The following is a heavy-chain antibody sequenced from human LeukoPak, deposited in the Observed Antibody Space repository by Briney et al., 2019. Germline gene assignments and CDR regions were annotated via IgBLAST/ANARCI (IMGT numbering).Heavy chain of an antibody. J-gene: IGHJ4*02. V-gene: IGHV5-51*01. Sequence: GDSLKISCKGSRCSFTSYWIGWVRQMPGKGLEWMGIIYPGDSDTRYSPSFQGQVTISADKSISTAYLQWSSLKASDTAMYYCARTTMVRGVTRHFDYWGQGTLVTVSS. CDR1: RCSFTSYW. CDR3: ARTTMVRGVTRHFDY. CDR2: IYPGDSDT. D-gene: IGHD3-10*01.